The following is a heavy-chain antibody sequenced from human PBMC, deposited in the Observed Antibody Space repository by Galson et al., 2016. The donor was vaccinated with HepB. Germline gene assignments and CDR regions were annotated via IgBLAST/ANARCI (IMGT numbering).Heavy chain of an antibody. CDR2: AHHSGFT. Sequence: SETLSLTCTVSGGSVNSYYWSWIRQAPGKGLEWLGHAHHSGFTNYNPSLKSRVTISVDTSKNQFSLRLSSVTAADTAVYYRARSYGGYAFDIWGQGTMVTVSS. V-gene: IGHV4-59*02. CDR1: GGSVNSYY. J-gene: IGHJ3*02. CDR3: ARSYGGYAFDI. D-gene: IGHD4-23*01.